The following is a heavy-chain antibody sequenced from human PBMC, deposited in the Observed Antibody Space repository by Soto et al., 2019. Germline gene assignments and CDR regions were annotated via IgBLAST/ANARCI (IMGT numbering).Heavy chain of an antibody. CDR3: ARLGADNNYYGMDV. CDR1: GYNFTSTW. V-gene: IGHV5-10-1*03. D-gene: IGHD3-16*01. CDR2: IDPSDSHI. J-gene: IGHJ6*02. Sequence: EVQLVQSGAEVKKPGESLRISCQGSGYNFTSTWITWVRQKPGKGLEWIGRIDPSDSHINYSPSFQGHVSLSTDESVTTAYLQWSRLKASDTAFHYCARLGADNNYYGMDVWGQGTTVTVS.